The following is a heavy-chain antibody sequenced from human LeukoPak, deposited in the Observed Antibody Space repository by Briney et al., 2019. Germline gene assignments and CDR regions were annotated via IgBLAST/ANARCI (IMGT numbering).Heavy chain of an antibody. CDR1: GFTFSSYW. D-gene: IGHD2-15*01. J-gene: IGHJ4*02. Sequence: GGSLRLSCAASGFTFSSYWMSWVRQAPGKGLEWVSSISDTGYYIYYADSVKGRFTISRDNAKNSLSLQMNNLRAEDTAVYYCANHLACGSTTCPSFDNWGQGTLVTVSS. CDR3: ANHLACGSTTCPSFDN. V-gene: IGHV3-21*01. CDR2: ISDTGYYI.